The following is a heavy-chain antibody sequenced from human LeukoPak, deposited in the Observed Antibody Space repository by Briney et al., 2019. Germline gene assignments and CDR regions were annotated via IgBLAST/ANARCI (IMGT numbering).Heavy chain of an antibody. J-gene: IGHJ4*02. Sequence: LPGGSLRLSCAASGFIFSNYAMSWVRQAPGKGLEWVSGINNSGDRRFYADSVKGRFTISRDNSKNTLYLQMNSLRAEDTAVYYCARGWYNFDYWGQGIRLTVSS. CDR2: INNSGDRR. D-gene: IGHD6-19*01. V-gene: IGHV3-23*01. CDR1: GFIFSNYA. CDR3: ARGWYNFDY.